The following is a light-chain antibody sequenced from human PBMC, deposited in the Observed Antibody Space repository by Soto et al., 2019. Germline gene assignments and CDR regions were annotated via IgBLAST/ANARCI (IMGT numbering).Light chain of an antibody. V-gene: IGLV1-51*02. Sequence: QSALTQPPSVSAAPGQQATISCSGSSSNIGSNFVSWYQQLPGTAPKLLIYENDKRPSGIPDRFSGSKSGTSATLGITGLQTGDEADYYCGTWDSSLSTFVFGTGTKVTVL. CDR2: END. CDR3: GTWDSSLSTFV. CDR1: SSNIGSNF. J-gene: IGLJ1*01.